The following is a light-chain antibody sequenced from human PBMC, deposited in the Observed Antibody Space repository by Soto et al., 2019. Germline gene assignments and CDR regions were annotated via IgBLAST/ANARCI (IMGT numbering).Light chain of an antibody. J-gene: IGLJ2*01. CDR1: SSDVGAYNY. Sequence: QSALTQPRSVSGSPGQSVTMSCTGTSSDVGAYNYVSWYQQYPGKAPKLMISDVSKRPSGVPDRFSGSKSGNTASLTISGLQAEDEADYYCSSYTSSSTLVVFGGGTKLTVL. CDR2: DVS. V-gene: IGLV2-11*01. CDR3: SSYTSSSTLVV.